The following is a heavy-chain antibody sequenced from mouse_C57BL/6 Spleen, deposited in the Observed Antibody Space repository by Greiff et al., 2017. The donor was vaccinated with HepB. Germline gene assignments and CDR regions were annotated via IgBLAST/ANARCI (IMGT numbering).Heavy chain of an antibody. V-gene: IGHV1-26*01. J-gene: IGHJ2*01. D-gene: IGHD1-1*02. CDR3: AREGRYKVENYFDY. CDR1: GYTFTDYY. CDR2: INPNNGGT. Sequence: EVQLQQSGPELVKPGASVKISCKASGYTFTDYYMNWVKQSHGKSLEWIGDINPNNGGTSYNQKFKGKATLTVDKSSSTAYMELRSLTSEDSAVYYCAREGRYKVENYFDYWGQGTTLTVSS.